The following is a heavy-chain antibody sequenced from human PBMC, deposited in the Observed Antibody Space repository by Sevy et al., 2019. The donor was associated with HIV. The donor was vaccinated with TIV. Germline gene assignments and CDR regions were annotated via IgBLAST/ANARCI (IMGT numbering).Heavy chain of an antibody. CDR3: ARDVVVPAARRDDWFDP. J-gene: IGHJ5*02. D-gene: IGHD2-2*01. CDR1: GYTFTSYG. V-gene: IGHV1-18*04. CDR2: ISAYNGNT. Sequence: ASVKVSCKASGYTFTSYGISWVRQAPGQGLEWMGWISAYNGNTNYAQKLQGRVTMTTDTSTSTAYMELRSLRSDDTAVYYGARDVVVPAARRDDWFDPWGQGTLVTVSS.